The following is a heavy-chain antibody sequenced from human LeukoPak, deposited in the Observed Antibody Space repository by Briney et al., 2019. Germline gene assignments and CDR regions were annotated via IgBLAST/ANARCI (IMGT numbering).Heavy chain of an antibody. V-gene: IGHV4-59*01. Sequence: SETLSLTCTVSGGSMSSYYWSWIRQPPGKGLEWIGYIYYSGSTNYNPSLKSRVTISVDTSKNQFSLKLSSVTAADTAVYYCARVKVVRGAYFDYWGQGTLVTVSS. D-gene: IGHD3-10*01. CDR2: IYYSGST. J-gene: IGHJ4*02. CDR3: ARVKVVRGAYFDY. CDR1: GGSMSSYY.